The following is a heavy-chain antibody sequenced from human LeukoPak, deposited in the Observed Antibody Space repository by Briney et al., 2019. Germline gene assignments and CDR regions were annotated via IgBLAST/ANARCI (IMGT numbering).Heavy chain of an antibody. Sequence: PGGSLRLSCAASGFTVSGNYMSWVRQAPGRGLEWVSIIYSGGTTYYADSVKGRFTISRDESKNTLFLQMNSLRAEDTALYYCARMLISTGYYVDYWDQGTLVTVSS. J-gene: IGHJ4*02. CDR1: GFTVSGNY. CDR3: ARMLISTGYYVDY. V-gene: IGHV3-53*01. D-gene: IGHD3-9*01. CDR2: IYSGGTT.